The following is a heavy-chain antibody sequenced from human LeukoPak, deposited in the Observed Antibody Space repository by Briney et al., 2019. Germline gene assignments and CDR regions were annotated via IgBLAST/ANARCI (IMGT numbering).Heavy chain of an antibody. V-gene: IGHV3-30*18. CDR1: GFTFSTHG. D-gene: IGHD3-10*01. J-gene: IGHJ5*02. CDR2: ISSDGNDK. CDR3: AKQLWFGDP. Sequence: GGSLRLSCAASGFTFSTHGIHWVRQAPGKGLEWVAVISSDGNDKYYADSVKGRFTISRDNSKNTLYLQMNSLRAEDTAVYYCAKQLWFGDPWGQGTLVTVSS.